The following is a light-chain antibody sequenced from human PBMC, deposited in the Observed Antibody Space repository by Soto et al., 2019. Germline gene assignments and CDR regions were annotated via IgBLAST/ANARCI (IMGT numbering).Light chain of an antibody. V-gene: IGKV3-15*01. CDR1: QTIRSD. Sequence: EIVMTQSPVTLSVSPGERATLSCRASQTIRSDLAWYQQKPGQAPRLLTSDASTRATGIPARFNGSGSGTESTLAISSLQSEDFAIYYCHQYNTWPLTFGGGTKVDIK. J-gene: IGKJ4*01. CDR3: HQYNTWPLT. CDR2: DAS.